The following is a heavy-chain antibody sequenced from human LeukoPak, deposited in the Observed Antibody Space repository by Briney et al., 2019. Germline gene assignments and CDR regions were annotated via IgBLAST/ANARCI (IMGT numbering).Heavy chain of an antibody. CDR3: AREEVYSRVTTLGWRYYYYYMDV. CDR1: GGSISSYY. J-gene: IGHJ6*03. Sequence: KPSETLSLTCTVSGGSISSYYWSWIRQPPGKGLEWIGYIYYSGSTNYNPSLKSRVTISVDTSKNQFSLKLSSVTAADTAVYYCAREEVYSRVTTLGWRYYYYYMDVWGKGTTVTVSS. V-gene: IGHV4-59*01. CDR2: IYYSGST. D-gene: IGHD4-17*01.